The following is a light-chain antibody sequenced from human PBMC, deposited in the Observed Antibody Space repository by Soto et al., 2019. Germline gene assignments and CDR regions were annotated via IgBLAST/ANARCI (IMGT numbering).Light chain of an antibody. J-gene: IGKJ3*01. CDR1: QSVSSW. Sequence: DVQMTQSPSTLSASVGDTITIICRASQSVSSWVAWYQQKPGKAPKLLIYKASSLESGIPSRFSGSGSGTEFTLTITSLQHDDFATYYCQQYASYALTFGHGNTVAIK. CDR3: QQYASYALT. CDR2: KAS. V-gene: IGKV1-5*03.